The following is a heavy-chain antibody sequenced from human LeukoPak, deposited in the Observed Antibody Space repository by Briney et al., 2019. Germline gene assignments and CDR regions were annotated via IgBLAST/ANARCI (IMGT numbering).Heavy chain of an antibody. CDR2: IYYSGST. Sequence: PSETLSLTCTVSGGSLRSYCWNWIRQPPGKGLEWIGYIYYSGSTYYNPSLKSRVTISVDTSKNQFSLKLSSVTAADTAVYYCARGAGYYYYGMDVWGQGTTVTVSS. J-gene: IGHJ6*02. V-gene: IGHV4-59*04. D-gene: IGHD4/OR15-4a*01. CDR3: ARGAGYYYYGMDV. CDR1: GGSLRSYC.